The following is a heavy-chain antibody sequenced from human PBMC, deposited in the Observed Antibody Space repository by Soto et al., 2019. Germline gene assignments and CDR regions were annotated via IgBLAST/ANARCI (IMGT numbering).Heavy chain of an antibody. V-gene: IGHV3-74*01. CDR1: GFTFSSYW. CDR2: INSDGSST. D-gene: IGHD6-19*01. J-gene: IGHJ4*02. CDR3: ARGSGWSDY. Sequence: PGGSLRLSCAASGFTFSSYWMHWVRQAPGKRLVWVSRINSDGSSTSYADSVKGRFTISRDNAENTSYLQMNSLRAEDTAVYYCARGSGWSDYWGQGTLVTVSS.